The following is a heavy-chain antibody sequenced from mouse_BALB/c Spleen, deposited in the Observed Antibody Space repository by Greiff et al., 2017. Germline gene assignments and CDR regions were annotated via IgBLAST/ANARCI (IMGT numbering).Heavy chain of an antibody. V-gene: IGHV2-9*02. J-gene: IGHJ4*01. CDR3: ATHYYGSGYAMDY. D-gene: IGHD1-1*01. CDR1: GFSLTSYG. CDR2: IWAGGST. Sequence: VMLVESGPGLVAPSQSLSITCTVSGFSLTSYGVHWVRQPPGKGLEWLGVIWAGGSTNYNSALMSRLSISKDNSKSQVFLNMNSLQTDDTAMYYCATHYYGSGYAMDYWGQGTSVTVSS.